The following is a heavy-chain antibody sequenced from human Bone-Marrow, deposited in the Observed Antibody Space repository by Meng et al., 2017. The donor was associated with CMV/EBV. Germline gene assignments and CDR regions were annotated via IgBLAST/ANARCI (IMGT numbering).Heavy chain of an antibody. D-gene: IGHD4-23*01. V-gene: IGHV4-61*02. Sequence: QVQLQESAPGPVKPSQALSLPCTVLGGSRSSGSYHLSWIRQPAGKGLELIGRIYTSGSTKYNPSLKSRVTISVDTSKNQFSLKLSSVTAADTAVYYCARASTTVVTPSWFDPWGQGTLVTASS. CDR3: ARASTTVVTPSWFDP. CDR1: GGSRSSGSYH. CDR2: IYTSGST. J-gene: IGHJ5*02.